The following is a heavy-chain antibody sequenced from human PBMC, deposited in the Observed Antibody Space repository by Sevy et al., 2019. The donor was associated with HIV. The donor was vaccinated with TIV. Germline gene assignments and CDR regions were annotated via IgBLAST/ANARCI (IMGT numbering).Heavy chain of an antibody. V-gene: IGHV1-3*01. Sequence: ASVKVSCKASGDTFTNNYIHWVRQAPGQGLEWMGWINAANGDTQYLQRFQGRITITTDTSASTAYMELSSLTSEDTAVYYCARNPPGGTVFDYWGQGTLVTVSS. CDR1: GDTFTNNY. CDR3: ARNPPGGTVFDY. D-gene: IGHD4-17*01. CDR2: INAANGDT. J-gene: IGHJ4*02.